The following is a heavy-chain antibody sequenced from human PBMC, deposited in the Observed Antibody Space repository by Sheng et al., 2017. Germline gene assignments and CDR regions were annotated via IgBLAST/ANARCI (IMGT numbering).Heavy chain of an antibody. Sequence: QVQLVQSGAEVKKPGASVKVSCKASGYTFTSYDINWVRQATGQGLEWMGWMNPNSGNTGYAQKFQGRVTITRNTSISTAYMELSSLRSEDTAVYYCARFVSARYYYDSSGYYFDYWGQGTLVTVSS. D-gene: IGHD3-22*01. CDR2: MNPNSGNT. V-gene: IGHV1-8*03. J-gene: IGHJ4*02. CDR3: ARFVSARYYYDSSGYYFDY. CDR1: GYTFTSYD.